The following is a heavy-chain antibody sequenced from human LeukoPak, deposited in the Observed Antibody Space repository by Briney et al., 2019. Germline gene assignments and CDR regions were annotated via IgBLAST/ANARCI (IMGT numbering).Heavy chain of an antibody. V-gene: IGHV4-59*01. J-gene: IGHJ4*02. CDR2: IYYSGST. CDR1: GGSISSYY. D-gene: IGHD3-22*01. Sequence: PSETLPLTCTVSGGSISSYYWTWIRQPPGKGLEWIGYIYYSGSTKYNPSLKSRLTISVDTSKNQFSLNLGSVTAADTAVYFCARVVPDGYSDYWGQGTLVTVSS. CDR3: ARVVPDGYSDY.